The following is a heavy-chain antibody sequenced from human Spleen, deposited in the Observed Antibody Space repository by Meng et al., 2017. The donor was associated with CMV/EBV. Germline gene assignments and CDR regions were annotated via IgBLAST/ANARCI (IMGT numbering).Heavy chain of an antibody. Sequence: DCGGSISSRTGWNWVRQPAGKGLKWIGEIYHSGSTNYNPSLKSRVTISVDKSKKQFSLKLTSVTAADTAVYYCARAAYGDYVGYFDFWGQGALVTVSS. CDR3: ARAAYGDYVGYFDF. CDR1: GGSISSRTG. V-gene: IGHV4-4*02. D-gene: IGHD4-17*01. J-gene: IGHJ4*02. CDR2: IYHSGST.